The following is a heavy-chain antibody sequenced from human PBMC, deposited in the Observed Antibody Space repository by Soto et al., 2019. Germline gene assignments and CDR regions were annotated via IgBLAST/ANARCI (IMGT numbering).Heavy chain of an antibody. CDR1: GGSISSYY. D-gene: IGHD3-22*01. V-gene: IGHV4-59*01. CDR3: GRGEGYYDRRGYNPA. J-gene: IGHJ4*02. Sequence: SETLSLTCTVSGGSISSYYWSWIRQPPGKGLEWIGYIYYSGSTNYNPSLKSRVTISVDTSKNQFSLKLSSVTAADTAVYYCGRGEGYYDRRGYNPAGARGPLVPVPS. CDR2: IYYSGST.